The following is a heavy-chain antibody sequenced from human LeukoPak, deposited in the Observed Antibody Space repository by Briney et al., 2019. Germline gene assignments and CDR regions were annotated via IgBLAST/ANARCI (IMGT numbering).Heavy chain of an antibody. D-gene: IGHD3-22*01. CDR2: ISGSGGST. J-gene: IGHJ4*02. CDR3: AKDSRKYYYDSSGPSWYFDY. CDR1: GFTFNSYG. V-gene: IGHV3-23*01. Sequence: GGTLRLSCAASGFTFNSYGMNWVRQAPGMGLEWVSGISGSGGSTYYADSVKGRFTISRDNSKNMLYLQMNSLRAEDTALYYCAKDSRKYYYDSSGPSWYFDYWGQGTLVTVSS.